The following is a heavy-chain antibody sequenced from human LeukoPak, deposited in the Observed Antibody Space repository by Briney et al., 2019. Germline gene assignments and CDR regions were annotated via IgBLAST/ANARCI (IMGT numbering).Heavy chain of an antibody. D-gene: IGHD3-22*01. CDR2: VSAYNGNT. V-gene: IGHV1-18*01. CDR3: ARATYYDSSGP. CDR1: GYTFTSYG. Sequence: GASVKVSCKASGYTFTSYGISWVRQAPGQGLEWMGGVSAYNGNTNYAQKLQGRVTMTRDTSTSKDYMELSSLRCEDAAVYYCARATYYDSSGPWRQGPLVTVPS. J-gene: IGHJ5*02.